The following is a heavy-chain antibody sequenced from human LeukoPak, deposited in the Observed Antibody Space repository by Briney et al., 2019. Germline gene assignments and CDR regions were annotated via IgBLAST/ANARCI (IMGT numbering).Heavy chain of an antibody. CDR2: LYYSGST. V-gene: IGHV4-39*01. D-gene: IGHD3-10*01. CDR3: ARGYGSGSYYPFDY. CDR1: GGSISSSSYY. Sequence: SETLSLTCTVSGGSISSSSYYWGWIRQPPGKGLEWIGSLYYSGSTYYNPSLKSRVTISVDTSKNQFPLKVTSVTATDTAVYCARGYGSGSYYPFDYWGQGTLVTVSS. J-gene: IGHJ4*02.